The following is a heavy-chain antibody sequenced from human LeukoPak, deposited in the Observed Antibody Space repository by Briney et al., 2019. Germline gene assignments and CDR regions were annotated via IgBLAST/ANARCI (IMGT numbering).Heavy chain of an antibody. CDR2: IYYSGST. CDR3: ARGGGKQWLVRGRAFDY. J-gene: IGHJ4*02. Sequence: SETLSLTCAVSGGSISSSSYYWGWIRQPPGKGLEWIGSIYYSGSTYYNPSLKSRVTISVDTSKNQFSLKLSSVTAADTAVYYCARGGGKQWLVRGRAFDYWGQGTLVTVSS. V-gene: IGHV4-39*01. CDR1: GGSISSSSYY. D-gene: IGHD6-19*01.